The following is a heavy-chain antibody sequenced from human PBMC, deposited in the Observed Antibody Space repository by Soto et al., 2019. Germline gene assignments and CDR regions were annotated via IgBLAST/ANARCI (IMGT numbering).Heavy chain of an antibody. D-gene: IGHD3-9*01. CDR2: ISSSSSTI. CDR3: ARAPRYFDWSSRWWFDP. J-gene: IGHJ5*02. CDR1: GFTFSSYS. V-gene: IGHV3-48*01. Sequence: PGGSLRLSCAASGFTFSSYSMNWVRQAPGKGLEWVSYISSSSSTIYYADSVKGRFTISRDNAKNSLYLQMNSLRAEDTAVYYCARAPRYFDWSSRWWFDPWGQGTLVTV.